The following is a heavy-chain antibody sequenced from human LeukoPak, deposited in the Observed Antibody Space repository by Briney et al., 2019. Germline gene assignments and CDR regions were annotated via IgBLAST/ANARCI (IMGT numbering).Heavy chain of an antibody. CDR3: ARVGITMVRGVITPTPDY. D-gene: IGHD3-10*01. J-gene: IGHJ4*02. Sequence: GASVKVSCKASGYTFTSYGISWVRQAPGQGLEWMGWISAYNGNTNYAQKLQGRVTMTTDTSTSTAYMELRSLRSDDTAVYYCARVGITMVRGVITPTPDYWGQGTLVTVSS. CDR1: GYTFTSYG. CDR2: ISAYNGNT. V-gene: IGHV1-18*01.